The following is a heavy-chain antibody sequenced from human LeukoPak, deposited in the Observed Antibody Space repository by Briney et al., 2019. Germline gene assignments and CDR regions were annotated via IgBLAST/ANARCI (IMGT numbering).Heavy chain of an antibody. CDR2: IYPGDSDT. CDR1: GYSFTSYW. Sequence: GESLKIPCKGSGYSFTSYWIGWVRQMPGKGLEWMGIIYPGDSDTRYSPSFQGQVTISADKSISTAYLQWSSLKASDTAMYYCARSGPDFWSGYSSASGWFDPWGQGTLVTVSS. CDR3: ARSGPDFWSGYSSASGWFDP. J-gene: IGHJ5*02. V-gene: IGHV5-51*01. D-gene: IGHD3-3*01.